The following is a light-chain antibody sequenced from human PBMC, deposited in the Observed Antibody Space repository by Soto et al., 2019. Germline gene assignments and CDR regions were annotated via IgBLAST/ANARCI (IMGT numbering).Light chain of an antibody. CDR3: QQYYNIPRT. Sequence: DIVMTQSPDSLAVSLGERATINCKSSQRVLYSSNNKKYLAWYQQKPGQPPKLLIYWASTRESGVPDRFSGSGSGTDFTLTISSLQAEDVAVYYCQQYYNIPRTFGQGTKVEIK. CDR2: WAS. V-gene: IGKV4-1*01. CDR1: QRVLYSSNNKKY. J-gene: IGKJ1*01.